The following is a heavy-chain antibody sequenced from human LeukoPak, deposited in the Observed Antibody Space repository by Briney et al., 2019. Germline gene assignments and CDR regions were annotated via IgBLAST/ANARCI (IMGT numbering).Heavy chain of an antibody. J-gene: IGHJ4*02. CDR3: TSRISYYY. CDR2: IRGKAKSYAT. Sequence: PGGSLRLSCAASGFTFSVSAMHWVRQASGKGLEWVGRIRGKAKSYATAYAASVKGRFTISRDDSKNTTYLQMNSLKTEDTAVYYCTSRISYYYWGQGTLVTVSS. D-gene: IGHD2/OR15-2a*01. V-gene: IGHV3-73*01. CDR1: GFTFSVSA.